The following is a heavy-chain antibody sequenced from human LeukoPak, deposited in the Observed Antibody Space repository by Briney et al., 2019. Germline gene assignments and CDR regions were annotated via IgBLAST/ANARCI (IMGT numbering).Heavy chain of an antibody. J-gene: IGHJ4*02. D-gene: IGHD4-11*01. V-gene: IGHV4-34*01. CDR3: ARRLGTTVITEAPFDY. CDR2: INHSGST. CDR1: GGSFSGYY. Sequence: SETLSLTCAVYGGSFSGYYWSWVRQPPGKGLEWIGEINHSGSTNYNPSLKSRVTISVDTSKNQFSLKLRSVTAADTAVYYCARRLGTTVITEAPFDYWGQGTLRTVSS.